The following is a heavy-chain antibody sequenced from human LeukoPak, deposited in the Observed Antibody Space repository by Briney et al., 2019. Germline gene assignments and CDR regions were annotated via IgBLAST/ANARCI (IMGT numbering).Heavy chain of an antibody. CDR3: ARDHHWFKRGWFDP. CDR2: IIPILGIA. Sequence: GASVKVSCKASGGTFSSYAISWVRQAPGQGLEWMGGIIPILGIANYAQKFQGRVTITADKSTSTAYMELSSLRSEDTAVYYCARDHHWFKRGWFDPWGQGTLVTVSS. D-gene: IGHD3-10*01. V-gene: IGHV1-69*10. CDR1: GGTFSSYA. J-gene: IGHJ5*02.